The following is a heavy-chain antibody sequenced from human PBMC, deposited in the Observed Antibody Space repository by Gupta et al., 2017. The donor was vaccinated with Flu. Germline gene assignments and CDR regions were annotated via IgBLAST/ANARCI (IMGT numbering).Heavy chain of an antibody. CDR1: GDSVSSGRYY. CDR3: AREDIPVARFDY. V-gene: IGHV4-61*02. D-gene: IGHD6-19*01. CDR2: IYTSGST. Sequence: QVQLQESGPGLVKPSQTLSLPCTVSGDSVSSGRYYWNWIRQPAGKGLEWLGRIYTSGSTNYNPSLKSRVTISLDTSKNQFSLKLSSVTAADTAVYFCAREDIPVARFDYWGQGTLVTVSS. J-gene: IGHJ4*02.